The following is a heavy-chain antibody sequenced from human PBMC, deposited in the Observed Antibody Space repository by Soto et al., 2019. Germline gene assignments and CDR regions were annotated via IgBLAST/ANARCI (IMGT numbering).Heavy chain of an antibody. J-gene: IGHJ5*02. CDR2: ISSSSSYI. CDR1: GFTFSSYS. V-gene: IGHV3-21*01. Sequence: PGGSLRLSCAASGFTFSSYSMNWVRQAPGKGLEWVSSISSSSSYIYYADSVKGRFTISRDNAKNSLYLQMNSLRAEDTAVYYCARGGKGLLQPNWFDPWGQGNLVTVSS. CDR3: ARGGKGLLQPNWFDP. D-gene: IGHD2-21*01.